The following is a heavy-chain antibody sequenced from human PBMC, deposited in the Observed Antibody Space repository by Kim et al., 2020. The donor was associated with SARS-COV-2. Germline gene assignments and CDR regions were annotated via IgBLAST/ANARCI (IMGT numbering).Heavy chain of an antibody. CDR2: IYYSGST. CDR1: GGSISSSSYY. Sequence: SETLSLTCTVSGGSISSSSYYWGWIRQPPGKGLEWIGSIYYSGSTYYNPSLKSRVTISVDTSKNQFSLKLSSVTAADTAVYYCARLLAARPGYFQHWGQGTLVTVSS. D-gene: IGHD6-6*01. J-gene: IGHJ1*01. CDR3: ARLLAARPGYFQH. V-gene: IGHV4-39*01.